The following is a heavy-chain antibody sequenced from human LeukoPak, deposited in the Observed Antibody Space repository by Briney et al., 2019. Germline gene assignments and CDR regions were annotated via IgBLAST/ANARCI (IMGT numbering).Heavy chain of an antibody. J-gene: IGHJ4*02. CDR2: IYHSGST. V-gene: IGHV4-38-2*02. D-gene: IGHD1-20*01. CDR3: ARLDNWNDRGFDY. Sequence: SETLSLTCIVSGYSISSGDYWGWIRQPPGKGLEWIGSIYHSGSTYYNPSLKSRVTISVDTSKNQFSLKLSSVTATDTAVYYCARLDNWNDRGFDYWGQGTLVTVS. CDR1: GYSISSGDY.